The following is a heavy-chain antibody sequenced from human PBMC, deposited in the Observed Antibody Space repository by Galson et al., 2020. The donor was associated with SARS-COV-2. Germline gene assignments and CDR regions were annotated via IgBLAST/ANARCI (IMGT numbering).Heavy chain of an antibody. CDR1: GFYFGSYA. Sequence: GESLKISCATSGFYFGSYAMHWVRQAPGKGLEWVAFISYNGSNKYYADSVKDRFSISRDNSRSTLYLQMNSLRAEDTALYYCAKLGYDSSGALKTLDYWGQGTLVTVSS. D-gene: IGHD3-22*01. CDR3: AKLGYDSSGALKTLDY. J-gene: IGHJ4*02. V-gene: IGHV3-30*18. CDR2: ISYNGSNK.